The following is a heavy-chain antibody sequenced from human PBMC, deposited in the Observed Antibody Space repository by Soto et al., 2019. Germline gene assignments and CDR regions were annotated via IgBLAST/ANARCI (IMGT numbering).Heavy chain of an antibody. V-gene: IGHV4-39*01. CDR3: ARHVAVVVAAINWFDP. CDR2: IYYSGST. Sequence: PSETLSLTCTVSGGSISSSSYYWGWIRQPPGKGLEWIGSIYYSGSTYYNPSLKSRVTISVDTSKNQFSLKLSSVTAADTAVYYCARHVAVVVAAINWFDPWGQGTLVTVSS. D-gene: IGHD2-15*01. J-gene: IGHJ5*02. CDR1: GGSISSSSYY.